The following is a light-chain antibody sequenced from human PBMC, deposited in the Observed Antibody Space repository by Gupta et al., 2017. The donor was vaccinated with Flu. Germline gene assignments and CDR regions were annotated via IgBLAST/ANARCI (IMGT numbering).Light chain of an antibody. CDR1: TSNIGSNT. V-gene: IGLV1-44*01. J-gene: IGLJ2*01. CDR3: AAWDDSLNGYVV. CDR2: NNN. Sequence: QSVLTQPPSASGTPGQRVTISCSGSTSNIGSNTVNWFQQLPGTAPKLLIYNNNQRPSGVLDRFSGSKSGTSASLAISGLQSEDEADYYCAAWDDSLNGYVVFGGGTKLTVL.